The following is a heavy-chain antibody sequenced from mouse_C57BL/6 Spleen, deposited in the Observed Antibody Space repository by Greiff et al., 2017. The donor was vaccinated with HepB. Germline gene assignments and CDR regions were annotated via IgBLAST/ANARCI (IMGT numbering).Heavy chain of an antibody. Sequence: QVQLKESGPGLVQPSQSLSITCTVSGFSLTSYGVHWVRQSPGKGLEWLGVIWSGGSTDYNAAFISRLSISKDNSKSQVFFKMNSLQADDTAIYYCARGYGSYYYAMDYWGQGTSVTVSS. V-gene: IGHV2-2*01. J-gene: IGHJ4*01. CDR3: ARGYGSYYYAMDY. CDR1: GFSLTSYG. CDR2: IWSGGST. D-gene: IGHD1-1*01.